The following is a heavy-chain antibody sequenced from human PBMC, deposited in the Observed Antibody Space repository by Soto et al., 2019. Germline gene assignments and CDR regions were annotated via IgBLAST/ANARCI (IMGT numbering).Heavy chain of an antibody. Sequence: QVQLVQSGAEVKEPGASVRVSCKAFGYTFTAYNIHWLRQAPGQGLEWMGWINAGNGNTRSSRKFQGRVIITRDTSATTAYLEVDSLRSEDTAIYYCVRVAPSDSSVPRFDPWGQGTLLTVSS. D-gene: IGHD4-4*01. CDR2: INAGNGNT. J-gene: IGHJ5*02. CDR3: VRVAPSDSSVPRFDP. CDR1: GYTFTAYN. V-gene: IGHV1-3*01.